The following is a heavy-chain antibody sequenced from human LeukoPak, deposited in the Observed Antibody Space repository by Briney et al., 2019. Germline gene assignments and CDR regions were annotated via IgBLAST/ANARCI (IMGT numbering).Heavy chain of an antibody. CDR2: IYCSGST. J-gene: IGHJ5*02. Sequence: LSLTCTVSGGSICSAGYYWSWIRQHPGKGMAWIGYIYCSGSTYYNPSLKSRVTISVDTSKNQFSLKLSSVTAAGRAVYYCARDGSAALGINWFDPWGQGTPVTVSS. CDR1: GGSICSAGYY. D-gene: IGHD1-26*01. V-gene: IGHV4-31*03. CDR3: ARDGSAALGINWFDP.